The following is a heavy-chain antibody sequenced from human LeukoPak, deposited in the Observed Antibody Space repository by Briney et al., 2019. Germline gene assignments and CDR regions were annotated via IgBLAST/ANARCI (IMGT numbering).Heavy chain of an antibody. J-gene: IGHJ2*01. V-gene: IGHV4-59*01. CDR3: ARTTFRQWLDYWYFDL. Sequence: SGTLSLTCTVSGGSISSYYWSWIRQPPGKGLEWIGYIYYSGSTNYNPSLKSRVTISVDTSKNQFSLKLSSVTAADTAVYYCARTTFRQWLDYWYFDLWGRGTLVTVSS. CDR2: IYYSGST. CDR1: GGSISSYY. D-gene: IGHD6-19*01.